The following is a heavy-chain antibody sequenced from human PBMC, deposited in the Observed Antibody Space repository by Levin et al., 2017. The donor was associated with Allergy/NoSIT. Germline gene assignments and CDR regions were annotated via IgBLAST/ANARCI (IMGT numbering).Heavy chain of an antibody. CDR2: IIPIFGTA. V-gene: IGHV1-69*06. D-gene: IGHD2-15*01. Sequence: ASVKVSCKASGGTFSSYAISWVRQAPGQGLEWMGGIIPIFGTANYAQKFQGRVTITADKSTSTAYMELSSLRSEDTAVYYCASADCSGGSCYSGFDYWGQGTLVTVSS. CDR1: GGTFSSYA. J-gene: IGHJ4*02. CDR3: ASADCSGGSCYSGFDY.